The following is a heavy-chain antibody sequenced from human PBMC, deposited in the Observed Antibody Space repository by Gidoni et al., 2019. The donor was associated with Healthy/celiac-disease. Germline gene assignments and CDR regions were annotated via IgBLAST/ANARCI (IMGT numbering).Heavy chain of an antibody. D-gene: IGHD5-18*01. V-gene: IGHV4-4*07. CDR1: GGSISSYY. Sequence: QVQLQESGPGLVKPSQTLSLTCTVSGGSISSYYWSWIRQPAGKGLEWIGRIYTSGSPNYNPSLKSRVTMSVDTSKNQFSLKLSSVTAADTAVYYCARGTGAGYSYGSYYYYYGMDVWGQGTTVTVSS. CDR3: ARGTGAGYSYGSYYYYYGMDV. J-gene: IGHJ6*02. CDR2: IYTSGSP.